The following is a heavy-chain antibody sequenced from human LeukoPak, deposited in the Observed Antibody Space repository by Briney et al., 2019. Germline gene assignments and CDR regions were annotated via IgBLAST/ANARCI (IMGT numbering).Heavy chain of an antibody. V-gene: IGHV3-30*04. J-gene: IGHJ4*02. CDR1: GFTFSNYA. CDR2: ISYGGSAK. CDR3: ARVRGQRVYYFDY. D-gene: IGHD6-6*01. Sequence: GGSLRLSCSASGFTFSNYAMHWVRQAPGKGLEWVALISYGGSAKFYADSVKGRFTISRDNSKSTLDLQMNSLRTEDTAVYYCARVRGQRVYYFDYWGQGSLVTVSS.